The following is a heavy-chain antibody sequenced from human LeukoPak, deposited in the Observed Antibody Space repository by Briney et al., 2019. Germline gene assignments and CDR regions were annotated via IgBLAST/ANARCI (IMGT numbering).Heavy chain of an antibody. V-gene: IGHV3-64*01. CDR2: ISSDGGST. CDR1: GFTFSSYA. CDR3: ARAVAYYYYYMDV. J-gene: IGHJ6*03. D-gene: IGHD2-15*01. Sequence: GGSQRLSCAASGFTFSSYAMHWVRQAPGKGLEYVSAISSDGGSTYYANSVKGRFTISRDNSKNTLYLQMGSLRAEDMAVYYCARAVAYYYYYMDVWGKGTTVTVSS.